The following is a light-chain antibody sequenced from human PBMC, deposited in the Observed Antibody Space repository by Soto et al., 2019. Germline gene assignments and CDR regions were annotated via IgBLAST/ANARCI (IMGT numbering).Light chain of an antibody. Sequence: QSALTQPASVSGSPGQSITISCTGTSSDVGDYNYVCWYQQDPGKAPKLMIYEVNNRPSGVSHRFSGSKSGNTASLTISGLEAEDEADYYWSSYTKRNTWVFGGGTKLTVL. CDR1: SSDVGDYNY. CDR2: EVN. CDR3: SSYTKRNTWV. V-gene: IGLV2-14*01. J-gene: IGLJ3*02.